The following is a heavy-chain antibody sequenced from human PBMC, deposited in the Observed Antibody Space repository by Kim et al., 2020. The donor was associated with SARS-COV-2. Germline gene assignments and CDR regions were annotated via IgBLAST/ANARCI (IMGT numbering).Heavy chain of an antibody. J-gene: IGHJ3*02. CDR2: ISSSSSYI. CDR1: GFTFSSYS. CDR3: ARDQGVLLWFGELIRVDAFDI. D-gene: IGHD3-10*01. V-gene: IGHV3-21*04. Sequence: GGSLRLSCAASGFTFSSYSMNWVRQAPGKGLEWVSSISSSSSYIYYADSVKGRFTISRDNAKNSLYLQMNSLRAEDTAVYYCARDQGVLLWFGELIRVDAFDIWGQGTMVTVSS.